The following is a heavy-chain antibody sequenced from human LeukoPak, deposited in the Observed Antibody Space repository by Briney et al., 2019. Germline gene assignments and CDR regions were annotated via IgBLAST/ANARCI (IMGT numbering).Heavy chain of an antibody. CDR3: ARNYYDSSGYYLYYFDY. V-gene: IGHV4-59*08. J-gene: IGHJ4*02. CDR1: GGSFSGYY. Sequence: PSETLSLTCAVYGGSFSGYYWSWIRQPPGKGLEWIGYIYYSGSTNYNPSLKSRVTISVDTSKNQFSLKLSSVTAADTAVYYCARNYYDSSGYYLYYFDYWGQGTLVTVSS. CDR2: IYYSGST. D-gene: IGHD3-22*01.